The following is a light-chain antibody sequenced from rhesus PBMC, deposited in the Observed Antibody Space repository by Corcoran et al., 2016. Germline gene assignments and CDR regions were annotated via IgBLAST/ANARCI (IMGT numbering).Light chain of an antibody. CDR3: QHGYGTPYS. V-gene: IGKV1-74*01. CDR2: KAS. J-gene: IGKJ2*01. CDR1: ENVNNY. Sequence: DIQMTQSPSSLSASVGDRVTITCRASENVNNYLNWYQQKPGKAHKLLIYKASTLQIGVPSRFSGSGSGTDYTFTISSLQPEDVATYYCQHGYGTPYSFGQGTKVEIK.